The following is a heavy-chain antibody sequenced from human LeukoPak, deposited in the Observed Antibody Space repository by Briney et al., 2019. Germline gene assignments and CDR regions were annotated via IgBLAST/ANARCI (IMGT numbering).Heavy chain of an antibody. D-gene: IGHD3-10*01. CDR3: TRGGEEPFDY. Sequence: PGGSLRLSCAGSEFTFTRFWMHWVRQAPGKGLVWVSRINVEGTTTTYADSVEGRFTISRDENTLYLQMNHLRVDDTAVYYCTRGGEEPFDYWGQGTLVTVSS. V-gene: IGHV3-74*01. CDR2: INVEGTTT. J-gene: IGHJ4*02. CDR1: EFTFTRFW.